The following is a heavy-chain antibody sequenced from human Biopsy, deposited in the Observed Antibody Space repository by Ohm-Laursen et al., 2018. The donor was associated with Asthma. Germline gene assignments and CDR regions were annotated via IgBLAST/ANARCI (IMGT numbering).Heavy chain of an antibody. CDR2: ISKDASTQ. CDR3: VRDGTDDAFDI. V-gene: IGHV3-30*01. D-gene: IGHD1-1*01. Sequence: SLTLSCTASGFSFSNFAIHWVRQAPGKGLEWVRVISKDASTQDYADSVKGRFTMARDNSKNTLDLQMNSLREEDTAVYYCVRDGTDDAFDIWGQGTVGSVSS. J-gene: IGHJ3*02. CDR1: GFSFSNFA.